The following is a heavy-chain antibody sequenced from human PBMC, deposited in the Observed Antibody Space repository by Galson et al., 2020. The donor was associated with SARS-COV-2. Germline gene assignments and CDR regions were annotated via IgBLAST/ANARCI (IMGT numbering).Heavy chain of an antibody. J-gene: IGHJ4*02. V-gene: IGHV1-46*04. D-gene: IGHD2-21*01. CDR3: AREWGDINSSVFDY. CDR2: INPSGDIT. Sequence: ASVKVSCKAYGYTFISFYIHWVRQAPGQGLEWMGVINPSGDITSYAQQLRGRVTVTRDMSTQTVYMELSSLTSEDTAVYYCAREWGDINSSVFDYWGQGSLVVVSS. CDR1: GYTFISFY.